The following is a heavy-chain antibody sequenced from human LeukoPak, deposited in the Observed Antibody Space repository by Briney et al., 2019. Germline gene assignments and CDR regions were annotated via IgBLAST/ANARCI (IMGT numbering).Heavy chain of an antibody. V-gene: IGHV3-30*04. CDR1: GFTFSSYA. D-gene: IGHD5-12*01. CDR3: ARDPHSGRATGSFDY. J-gene: IGHJ4*02. CDR2: ISYDGSNK. Sequence: GGSLRLSCAASGFTFSSYAMHWVRQAPGKGLEWVAVISYDGSNKYYADSVKGRFTISRDNSKNTLYLQMNSLRAEDTAVYYCARDPHSGRATGSFDYWGQGTLVTVSS.